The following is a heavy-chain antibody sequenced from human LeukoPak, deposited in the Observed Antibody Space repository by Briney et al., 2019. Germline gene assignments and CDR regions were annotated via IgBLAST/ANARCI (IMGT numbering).Heavy chain of an antibody. V-gene: IGHV4-34*01. CDR2: INHSGST. Sequence: SETLSLTCAVYGGSFSGYYWSWIRQPPGKGLEWIGEINHSGSTNYNPSLKSRVTISVDTSKNQFSLKLSSVTAADTAVYYCARVAGFYDSSGYYDWGQGTLVTVSS. CDR3: ARVAGFYDSSGYYD. CDR1: GGSFSGYY. D-gene: IGHD3-22*01. J-gene: IGHJ4*02.